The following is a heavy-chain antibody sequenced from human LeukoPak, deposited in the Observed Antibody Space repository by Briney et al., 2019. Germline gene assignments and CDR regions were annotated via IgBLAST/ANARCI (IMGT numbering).Heavy chain of an antibody. CDR2: IDPSDSYT. D-gene: IGHD2-15*01. CDR1: GYSFTSYW. J-gene: IGHJ6*02. V-gene: IGHV5-10-1*01. CDR3: ARRIHYYYGMDV. Sequence: GGSLRLSCKGSGYSFTSYWISWVRQMPGKGLEWMGRIDPSDSYTKYSPSFHGHVTISADKSISTAYLQWSSLKASDTAIYYCARRIHYYYGMDVWGQGTTVTVSS.